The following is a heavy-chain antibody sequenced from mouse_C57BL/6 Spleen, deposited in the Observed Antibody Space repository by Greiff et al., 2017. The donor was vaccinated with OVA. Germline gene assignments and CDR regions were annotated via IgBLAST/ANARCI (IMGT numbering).Heavy chain of an antibody. Sequence: VQLQQSGAELARPGASVKMSCKASGYTFTSYTMHWVKQRPGQGLEWIGYINPSSGYTKYNQKFKDKATLTADKSSSTSYMQLSSLTSEDSAVYYCARYGYDGPYAMDDWGQGTSVTVSS. CDR2: INPSSGYT. CDR3: ARYGYDGPYAMDD. V-gene: IGHV1-4*01. J-gene: IGHJ4*01. D-gene: IGHD2-2*01. CDR1: GYTFTSYT.